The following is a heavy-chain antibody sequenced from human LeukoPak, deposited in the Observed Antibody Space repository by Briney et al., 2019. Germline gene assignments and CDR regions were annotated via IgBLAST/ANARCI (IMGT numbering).Heavy chain of an antibody. D-gene: IGHD3-3*01. CDR2: ISGSGESK. CDR3: AKDAKRNYDFWDRFDY. CDR1: GFTFSTYA. J-gene: IGHJ4*02. Sequence: QPGGPLRLSCAASGFTFSTYAMSWLPHAPGKALEWVSAISGSGESKHYAGSVKGRFTISRDNSKNRLYPQMNSLRAEDTALYYCAKDAKRNYDFWDRFDYWGQGTLVTVSS. V-gene: IGHV3-23*01.